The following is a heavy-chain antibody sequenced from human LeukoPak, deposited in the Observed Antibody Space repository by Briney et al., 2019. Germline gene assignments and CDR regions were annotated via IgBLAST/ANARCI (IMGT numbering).Heavy chain of an antibody. Sequence: GGSLRLSCAASGFTFSSYWMSWVRQASGKGLEWVANIKQDGSEKYYVDSVKGRFTISRDNAKNSLYLQMNSLRAEDTAVYYCASPGYIDAFDIWGQGTMVTVSS. J-gene: IGHJ3*02. CDR2: IKQDGSEK. V-gene: IGHV3-7*01. D-gene: IGHD6-13*01. CDR1: GFTFSSYW. CDR3: ASPGYIDAFDI.